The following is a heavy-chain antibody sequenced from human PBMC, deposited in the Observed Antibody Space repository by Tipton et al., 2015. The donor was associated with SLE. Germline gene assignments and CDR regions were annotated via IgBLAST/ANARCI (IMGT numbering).Heavy chain of an antibody. CDR2: TYTSGST. CDR1: GGSISSGSYY. Sequence: TLSLTCTVSGGSISSGSYYWSWIRQPAGKGLEWIGRTYTSGSTNYNPSLKSRVAISLDPSKNQYSQKLTSVTAADTAFYYCARGGIYHDYSGNFDFWGQGTLVTASS. D-gene: IGHD3-22*01. CDR3: ARGGIYHDYSGNFDF. J-gene: IGHJ4*02. V-gene: IGHV4-61*02.